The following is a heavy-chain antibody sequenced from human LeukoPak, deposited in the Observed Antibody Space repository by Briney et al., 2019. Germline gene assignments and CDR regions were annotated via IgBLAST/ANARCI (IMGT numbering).Heavy chain of an antibody. J-gene: IGHJ5*02. CDR2: ISTNGEST. Sequence: GGSLRLSCPSSGFTFSSYAMHRDRQAPRKGLEYVSAISTNGESTYYANSVKGRFTISKVNSKNTLYLQMGSLRAEDMAVYYCARDHTGWFDPWGQGTLVTVSS. D-gene: IGHD2-8*02. CDR1: GFTFSSYA. CDR3: ARDHTGWFDP. V-gene: IGHV3-64*01.